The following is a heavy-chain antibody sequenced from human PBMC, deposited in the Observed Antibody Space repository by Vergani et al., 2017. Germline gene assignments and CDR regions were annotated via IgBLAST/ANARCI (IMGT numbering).Heavy chain of an antibody. CDR3: TRDPHYYGDYDSHYYYYYGMDV. J-gene: IGHJ6*02. Sequence: EVQLVESGGGLVQPGRSLRLSCTASGFPFGDYAMSWFRQAPGKGLEWVGFIRSKAYGGTTEYAATMKGRFTISRDDSKIIAYLQMNSLKTEDTAVYYCTRDPHYYGDYDSHYYYYYGMDVWGQGTTVTVSS. V-gene: IGHV3-49*03. D-gene: IGHD4-17*01. CDR1: GFPFGDYA. CDR2: IRSKAYGGTT.